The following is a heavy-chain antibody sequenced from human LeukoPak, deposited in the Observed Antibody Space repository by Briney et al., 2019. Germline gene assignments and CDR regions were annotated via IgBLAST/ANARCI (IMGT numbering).Heavy chain of an antibody. CDR1: GYRFTSHW. CDR2: IYPGDSDT. Sequence: GESLKISCKGSGYRFTSHWIDWVRQMPEKGLEWMGIIYPGDSDTRYSPSFQGQVTISVDESINTAFLQWSSLKASDTAMYFCARLRDSDWYAYAFEIWGQGTMVTVSS. D-gene: IGHD6-19*01. CDR3: ARLRDSDWYAYAFEI. V-gene: IGHV5-51*01. J-gene: IGHJ3*02.